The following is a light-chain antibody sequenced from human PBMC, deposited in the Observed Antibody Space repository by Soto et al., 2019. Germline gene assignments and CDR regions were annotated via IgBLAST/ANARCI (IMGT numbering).Light chain of an antibody. Sequence: QSVLTQPPSGSGSPGQSVAISCTGTSSDVGNYNRVSWYQQPPGTAPKLMIYEVSNRPSGVPDRFSGSKSGNTASLTISGLQAEDEADYYCCSYTTSSSYVFGTGTKVTVL. CDR2: EVS. CDR3: CSYTTSSSYV. J-gene: IGLJ1*01. V-gene: IGLV2-18*02. CDR1: SSDVGNYNR.